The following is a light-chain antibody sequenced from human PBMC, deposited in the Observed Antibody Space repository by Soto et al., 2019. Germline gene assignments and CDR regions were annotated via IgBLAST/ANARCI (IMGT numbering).Light chain of an antibody. CDR2: EGS. V-gene: IGLV2-23*01. Sequence: QSVLTQPASVSGSPGQSITISCTGTSSDVGSYNLVSCYQQHPGKAPKLMIYEGSKRPSGVSNRFSGSKSGNTASLTISGLQAEDEADYYCCSYAGSSTWVFGTGTKLTVL. J-gene: IGLJ1*01. CDR3: CSYAGSSTWV. CDR1: SSDVGSYNL.